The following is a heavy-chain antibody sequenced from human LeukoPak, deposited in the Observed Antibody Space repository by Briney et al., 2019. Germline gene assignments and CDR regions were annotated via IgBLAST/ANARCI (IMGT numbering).Heavy chain of an antibody. J-gene: IGHJ3*01. D-gene: IGHD1-26*01. Sequence: GGSLRLSCSASGFTFTTYGMNWVRQAPGKGLEWVSSISSSSSYIYYADSVKGRFTISRDNAKNSLYLQMNSLRAEDTAVYYCAKDLRYSGSPRAFDFWGQGTMVTVSS. CDR2: ISSSSSYI. V-gene: IGHV3-21*04. CDR3: AKDLRYSGSPRAFDF. CDR1: GFTFTTYG.